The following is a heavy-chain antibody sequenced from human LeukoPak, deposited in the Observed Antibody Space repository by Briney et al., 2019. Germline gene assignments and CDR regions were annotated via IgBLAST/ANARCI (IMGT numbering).Heavy chain of an antibody. CDR2: IIPIFGTA. V-gene: IGHV1-69*13. Sequence: GASVKVSCKASGGTFSSYAISWVRQAPGQGLEWMGGIIPIFGTANYAQKFQGRVTITADESTSTAYMELSSLRSEDTAVYYCAREFTASYSSSYTFDYWGQGTLVTVSS. D-gene: IGHD6-6*01. CDR3: AREFTASYSSSYTFDY. J-gene: IGHJ4*02. CDR1: GGTFSSYA.